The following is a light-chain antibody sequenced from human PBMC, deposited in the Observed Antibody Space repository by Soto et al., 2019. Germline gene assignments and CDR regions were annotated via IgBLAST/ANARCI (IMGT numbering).Light chain of an antibody. Sequence: QSVLTQPASVSGSPGQSITISCTGSSSDVGGYDYVSWYQQDPGKAPKLMIYDVNNRTSGVSNRFSGSKSGNTASLTISGLQSEDEADYYCSSYTDSSTVVFGGGTKLTVL. CDR2: DVN. CDR3: SSYTDSSTVV. J-gene: IGLJ3*02. V-gene: IGLV2-14*03. CDR1: SSDVGGYDY.